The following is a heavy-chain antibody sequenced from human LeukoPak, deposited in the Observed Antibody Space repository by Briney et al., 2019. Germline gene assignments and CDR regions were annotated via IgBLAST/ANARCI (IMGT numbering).Heavy chain of an antibody. J-gene: IGHJ4*02. V-gene: IGHV3-74*01. CDR3: ARDLIQESDY. Sequence: GGSLRLSCAASGFTFSSYAMHWVRQAPGKGLVWVSCINSDGSDTNYADSVKGRFTISRDNAKNTLYLQMSSLRAEDTAVYYCARDLIQESDYWGQGILVTVSS. CDR2: INSDGSDT. CDR1: GFTFSSYA. D-gene: IGHD3-16*01.